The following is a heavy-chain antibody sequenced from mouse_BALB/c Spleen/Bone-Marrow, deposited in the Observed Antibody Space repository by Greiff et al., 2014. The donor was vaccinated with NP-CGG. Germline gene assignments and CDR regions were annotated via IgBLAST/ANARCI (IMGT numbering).Heavy chain of an antibody. J-gene: IGHJ2*01. CDR3: ARFQFLLSSGLDY. CDR1: DFNFKDTY. V-gene: IGHV14-3*02. D-gene: IGHD5-1-1*01. CDR2: IDPANGNT. Sequence: VQLQQSGAELVKPGASVKLSCTASDFNFKDTYMHWVNQRPEQGLEWIGRIDPANGNTKYDPKFPGKATITADTSSNTAFLQLSSLTSEDPAVYYCARFQFLLSSGLDYWCQGTTLTVSS.